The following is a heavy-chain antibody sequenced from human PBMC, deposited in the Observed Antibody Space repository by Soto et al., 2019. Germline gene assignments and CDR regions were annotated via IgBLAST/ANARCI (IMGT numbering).Heavy chain of an antibody. V-gene: IGHV4-31*03. Sequence: QVQLQESGPGLVKPSQTLSLTCTVSVGSISRGGYYWSWIRQHPGKGLGGIGYIYYSGSTYYNPSLKSRVTISVDTSKNQFSLKLSSVTAADTAVYYCARDRITMVRGVIITTNYFDYWGQGTLVTVSS. CDR2: IYYSGST. CDR3: ARDRITMVRGVIITTNYFDY. D-gene: IGHD3-10*01. J-gene: IGHJ4*02. CDR1: VGSISRGGYY.